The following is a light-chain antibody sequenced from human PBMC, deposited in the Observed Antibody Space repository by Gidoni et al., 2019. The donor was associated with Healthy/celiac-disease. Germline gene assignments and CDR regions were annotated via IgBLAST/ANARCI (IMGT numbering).Light chain of an antibody. CDR1: QSLLHSNGYNY. CDR2: LGS. J-gene: IGKJ3*01. CDR3: MQALQTI. Sequence: DIVMTQSPLSLPVTPGEPASISCRSSQSLLHSNGYNYLDWYLQKPGQSPQLLIYLGSNRASGVPDRFSGSGSGTDFTLKISRVEAEDVGVYYCMQALQTIFGPXTKVDIK. V-gene: IGKV2-28*01.